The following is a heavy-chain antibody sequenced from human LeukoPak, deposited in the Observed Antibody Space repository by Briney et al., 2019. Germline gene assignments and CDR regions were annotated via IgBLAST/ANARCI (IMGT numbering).Heavy chain of an antibody. CDR2: ISYDGSNK. Sequence: GGSLRLSCAASGFTFSSYGMHWVRQAPGKGLEWVAVISYDGSNKYYADSVKGRFTISRDNSKNTLYLQMNSLRAEDTAVYYCAKEAKISGMDVWGQGTTVTVSS. D-gene: IGHD5-24*01. V-gene: IGHV3-30*18. J-gene: IGHJ6*02. CDR1: GFTFSSYG. CDR3: AKEAKISGMDV.